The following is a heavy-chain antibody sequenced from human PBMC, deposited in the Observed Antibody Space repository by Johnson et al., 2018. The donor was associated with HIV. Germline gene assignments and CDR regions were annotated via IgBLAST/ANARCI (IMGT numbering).Heavy chain of an antibody. J-gene: IGHJ3*02. CDR1: EFTFGDYD. D-gene: IGHD1/OR15-1a*01. Sequence: VPLVESGGGVVRPGESLGLSCAASEFTFGDYDMAWVRVAPGKGLEWVSGITWSGASAGYADSVKGRFTISRDNGKNSLYLQMNSLRAEDTAVYYCVRDISGTLGDAFDIWGQGTMVTVSS. V-gene: IGHV3-20*04. CDR3: VRDISGTLGDAFDI. CDR2: ITWSGASA.